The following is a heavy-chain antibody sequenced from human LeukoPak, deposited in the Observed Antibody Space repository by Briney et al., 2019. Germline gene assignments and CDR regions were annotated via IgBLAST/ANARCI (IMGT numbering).Heavy chain of an antibody. CDR3: ARADCSTTSCLDAFDI. CDR1: GYTFTGYY. Sequence: ASVQVSCKASGYTFTGYYMHWVRQAPGQGLEWMGRINPNSGGTNYAQKFQGRVTMTRDTSISTAYMELNRLRSDDTAVYYCARADCSTTSCLDAFDIWGQGTMVTVSS. V-gene: IGHV1-2*06. D-gene: IGHD2-2*01. J-gene: IGHJ3*02. CDR2: INPNSGGT.